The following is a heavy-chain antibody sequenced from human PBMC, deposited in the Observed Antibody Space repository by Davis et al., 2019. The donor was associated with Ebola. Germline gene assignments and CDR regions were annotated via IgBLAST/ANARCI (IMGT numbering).Heavy chain of an antibody. D-gene: IGHD1-26*01. V-gene: IGHV5-51*01. J-gene: IGHJ4*02. CDR2: IYPGYSDT. Sequence: GESLKIPCKGSGYSFTSYWIGWVRQMPGKGLEWMGIIYPGYSDTRYSPSFQGQVTLSADKSISTAYLQWSSLKASDTAMYYCARQRDLGLADYWGQGTLVTVSS. CDR1: GYSFTSYW. CDR3: ARQRDLGLADY.